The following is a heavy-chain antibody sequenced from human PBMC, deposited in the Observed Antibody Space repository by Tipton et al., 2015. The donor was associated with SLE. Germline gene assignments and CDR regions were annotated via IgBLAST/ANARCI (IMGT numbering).Heavy chain of an antibody. CDR2: IEISGST. CDR3: ARIPRSPAGPWELPVDAFDV. V-gene: IGHV4-4*07. D-gene: IGHD2-2*01. Sequence: TLSLTCTVSGASVRNHYWHWIRQPAGKGLEWIGRIEISGSTNYNPSLKSRVTMSLDTSKNQFSLKLRSVTAADTAVYYCARIPRSPAGPWELPVDAFDVWGQGTLVSASS. J-gene: IGHJ3*01. CDR1: GASVRNHY.